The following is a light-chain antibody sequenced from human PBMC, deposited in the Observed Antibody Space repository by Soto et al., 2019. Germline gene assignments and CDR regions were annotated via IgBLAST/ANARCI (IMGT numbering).Light chain of an antibody. CDR1: QSISSW. CDR2: KAS. J-gene: IGKJ1*01. Sequence: DIQMTQSHSTRCASVRDRVNITCRASQSISSWLAWFQQKPGKAPKLLIYKASSLESGVPSRFSGSGSGTEFTLTISSLQPDDFATYYCQQYNSYSEAFGQGTKVDIK. V-gene: IGKV1-5*03. CDR3: QQYNSYSEA.